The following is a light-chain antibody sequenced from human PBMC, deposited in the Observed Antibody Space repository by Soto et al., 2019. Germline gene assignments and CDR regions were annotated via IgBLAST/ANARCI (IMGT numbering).Light chain of an antibody. CDR1: QSISIN. J-gene: IGKJ5*01. CDR3: QQYNNWPPIT. CDR2: AGS. V-gene: IGKV3D-15*01. Sequence: EVVFTQSPGTLSLSPGDRVTLSCRASQSISINLAWYQHKPGQAPRLLIHAGSTRATGIPARFSGSGSGTEFTLTISSLQSEDFAVYYCQQYNNWPPITFGQGTRLEIK.